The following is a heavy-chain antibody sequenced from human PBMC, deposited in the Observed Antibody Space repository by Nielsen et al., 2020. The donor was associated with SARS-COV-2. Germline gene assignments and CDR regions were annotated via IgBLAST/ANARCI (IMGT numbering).Heavy chain of an antibody. J-gene: IGHJ4*02. D-gene: IGHD3-16*01. CDR2: IRTSGGTT. V-gene: IGHV3-23*01. CDR1: GFTFSDYA. Sequence: GGSLRLPCAASGFTFSDYAKAWVRQAPGKGLEWVSAIRTSGGTTYYADSVKGRFTISRDNSKNSLFLQLNNLRAEDTAVYYCVYGVLESWGQGTLVIVSS. CDR3: VYGVLES.